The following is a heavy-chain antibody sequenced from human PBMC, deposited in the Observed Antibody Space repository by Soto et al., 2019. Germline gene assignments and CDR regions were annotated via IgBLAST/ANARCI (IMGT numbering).Heavy chain of an antibody. Sequence: PSETLSLTCAVYGGSFSGYYWSWIRQPPGKGLEWIGEINHSGSTNYNPSLKSRVTISVDTSKNQFSLKLSSVTAADTAVYYCVSNGVAAAGTYWFXPWGQGTLVTVSS. CDR3: VSNGVAAAGTYWFXP. J-gene: IGHJ5*02. CDR1: GGSFSGYY. D-gene: IGHD6-13*01. V-gene: IGHV4-34*01. CDR2: INHSGST.